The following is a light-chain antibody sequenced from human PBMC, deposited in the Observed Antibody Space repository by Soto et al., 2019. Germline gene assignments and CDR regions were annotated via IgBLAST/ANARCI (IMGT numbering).Light chain of an antibody. CDR3: AAWGDSLNGVV. Sequence: QSVLTQPPSASGTPGQRVTISCSGSSSNIGSNSVNWYKQLPGTAPKLLMYSSNQRPSGVPDRFSGSKSGTSASLAISGLQSEDEADYYCAAWGDSLNGVVFGGGTKLTVL. CDR1: SSNIGSNS. V-gene: IGLV1-44*01. CDR2: SSN. J-gene: IGLJ2*01.